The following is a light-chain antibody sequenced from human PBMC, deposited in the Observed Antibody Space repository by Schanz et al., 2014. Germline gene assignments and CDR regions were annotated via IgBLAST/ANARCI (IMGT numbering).Light chain of an antibody. CDR1: QSISSY. CDR3: QQSYSTPGT. J-gene: IGKJ2*02. CDR2: KAS. Sequence: DIQMTQSPSTLSASVGDRVTITCRASQSISSYLAWYQQKPGKAPKLLIYKASSLESGVPSRFSGSGSGTDFTLTISSLQPEDFATYYCQQSYSTPGTFGQGTKLEIK. V-gene: IGKV1-5*03.